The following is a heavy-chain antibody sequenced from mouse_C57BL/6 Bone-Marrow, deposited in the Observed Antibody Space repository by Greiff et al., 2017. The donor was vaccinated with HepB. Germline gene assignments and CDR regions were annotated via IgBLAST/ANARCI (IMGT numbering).Heavy chain of an antibody. CDR3: AIEASYGSGLAWFAY. CDR1: GYTFTSYW. D-gene: IGHD1-1*01. J-gene: IGHJ3*01. Sequence: VQLQQPGAELVKPGASVTVSCKASGYTFTSYWMHWVKQRPGQGLEWIGRIHPSDSGTNYNQKFKGKATLTVDKSSSTDYMQLSSLTSEDSAVYYCAIEASYGSGLAWFAYWGQGTLVTVSA. V-gene: IGHV1-74*01. CDR2: IHPSDSGT.